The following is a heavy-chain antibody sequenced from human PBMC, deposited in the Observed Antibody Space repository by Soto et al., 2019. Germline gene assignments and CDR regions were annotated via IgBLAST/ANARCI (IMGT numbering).Heavy chain of an antibody. CDR2: IYYSGST. Sequence: SETLSLTCTVSGGSISSYYWSWIRQPPGKGLEWIGYIYYSGSTNYNPSLKSRVTISVDTSKNQFSLKLSSVTAADTAVYYCARDTYYASGSYLWGQGTLVTVSS. D-gene: IGHD3-10*01. CDR1: GGSISSYY. J-gene: IGHJ4*02. V-gene: IGHV4-59*01. CDR3: ARDTYYASGSYL.